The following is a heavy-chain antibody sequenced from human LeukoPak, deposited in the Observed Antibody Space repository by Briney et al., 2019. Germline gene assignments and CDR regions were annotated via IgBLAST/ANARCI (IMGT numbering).Heavy chain of an antibody. J-gene: IGHJ4*02. CDR2: ISGSGGST. Sequence: GGSLRLSCAASGFTFSSYAMSWVRQAPGKGLEWVSAISGSGGSTYYADSVRDRFTISRDNSKNTLYLQMNSLRAEDTAVYYCAKDSRVLVRYYFDYWGQGTLVTVSS. CDR1: GFTFSSYA. D-gene: IGHD2-21*01. V-gene: IGHV3-23*01. CDR3: AKDSRVLVRYYFDY.